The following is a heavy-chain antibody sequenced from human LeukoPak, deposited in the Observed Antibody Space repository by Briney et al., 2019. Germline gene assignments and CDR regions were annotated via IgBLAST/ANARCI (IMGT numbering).Heavy chain of an antibody. CDR2: MSYDGSRN. V-gene: IGHV3-30*18. CDR1: GFSFSSYG. J-gene: IGHJ4*02. D-gene: IGHD5-24*01. Sequence: PGGSLRLSCAASGFSFSSYGMHWVRQAPGKGLEWVALMSYDGSRNYHADSVKGRFTISRDNSKNTLYLQMNSLRAEDTAVYYCAKDPQWGMSTSYFFHYWAREPWSPSPQ. CDR3: AKDPQWGMSTSYFFHY.